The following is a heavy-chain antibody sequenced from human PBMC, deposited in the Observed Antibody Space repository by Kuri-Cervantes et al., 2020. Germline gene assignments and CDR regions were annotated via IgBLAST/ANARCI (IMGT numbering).Heavy chain of an antibody. CDR2: INWNGGST. J-gene: IGHJ5*02. V-gene: IGHV3-20*01. CDR3: ARDLNGDIENWFDP. D-gene: IGHD3-9*01. Sequence: GESLKISCAASGFTFSSYSINWVRQAPGKGLEWVSGINWNGGSTGYADSVKGRFTISRDNAKNSLYLQMNSLRAEDTALYHCARDLNGDIENWFDPWGQGTLVTVSS. CDR1: GFTFSSYS.